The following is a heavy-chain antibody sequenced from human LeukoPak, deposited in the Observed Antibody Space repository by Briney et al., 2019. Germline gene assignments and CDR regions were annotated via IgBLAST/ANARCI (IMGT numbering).Heavy chain of an antibody. CDR2: ISPRGDGT. Sequence: GGSLRLSCAASGFTFSNHPMHWVRQTPGKRLEYVSAISPRGDGTWYADSVKGRFTISRDNSKNTLYLQMNSLRAEDTAVYYCAKDLLLPGYCSSTSCYVWGQGTLVTVSS. CDR1: GFTFSNHP. J-gene: IGHJ1*01. V-gene: IGHV3-64*04. CDR3: AKDLLLPGYCSSTSCYV. D-gene: IGHD2-2*03.